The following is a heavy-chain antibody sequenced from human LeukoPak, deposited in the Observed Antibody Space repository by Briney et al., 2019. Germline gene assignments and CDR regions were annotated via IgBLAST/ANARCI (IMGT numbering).Heavy chain of an antibody. CDR1: GGSISSYY. D-gene: IGHD3-22*01. Sequence: SSETLSLTCTVSGGSISSYYWSWIRQPPGKGLEWIGYIYYSGSTNYNPSLKSRVTISVDTSKNQFSLKLSSVTAADTAVYYCARRPRTSGYYDYWGQGTLVTVSS. J-gene: IGHJ4*02. CDR3: ARRPRTSGYYDY. V-gene: IGHV4-59*08. CDR2: IYYSGST.